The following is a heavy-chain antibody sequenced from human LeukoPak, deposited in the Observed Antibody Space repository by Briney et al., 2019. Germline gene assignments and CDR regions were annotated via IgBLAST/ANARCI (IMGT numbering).Heavy chain of an antibody. CDR2: IYYSGST. D-gene: IGHD3-3*01. Sequence: SETLSLTCTVSDGSISSYYWSWIRQPPGKGLEWIGYIYYSGSTNYNPSLKSRVTISVDTSKNQFSLKLSSVTAADTAVYYCARDASIFGVVKYAFDIWGQGTMVTVSS. CDR3: ARDASIFGVVKYAFDI. J-gene: IGHJ3*02. CDR1: DGSISSYY. V-gene: IGHV4-59*01.